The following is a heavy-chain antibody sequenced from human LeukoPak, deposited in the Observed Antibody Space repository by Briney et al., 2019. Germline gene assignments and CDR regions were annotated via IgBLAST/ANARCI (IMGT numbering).Heavy chain of an antibody. D-gene: IGHD1-1*01. V-gene: IGHV4-59*01. Sequence: TTSETLSLTCTVSGGSISSYGWSWIRQPPEKGLEWICYIYYSGSTDYNPSLKSRVTISVDTSKNQFSLKLSSVTAADTAMYYCARLPSTTTKIFYYWGQGTLVTVSS. CDR1: GGSISSYG. CDR3: ARLPSTTTKIFYY. CDR2: IYYSGST. J-gene: IGHJ4*02.